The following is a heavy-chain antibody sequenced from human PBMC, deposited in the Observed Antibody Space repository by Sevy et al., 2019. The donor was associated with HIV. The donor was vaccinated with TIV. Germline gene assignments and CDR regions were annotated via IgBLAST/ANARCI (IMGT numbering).Heavy chain of an antibody. CDR3: ARALADWGSFHYSS. Sequence: GGSPRLSCAASGFTFATYWMTWVRQAPGKGLEWVAYIKQDGTDKYYVDSVRGRFAISRDNAKNSLYQHMSGLRAEDTAVYYCARALADWGSFHYSSWGRGTLVTVSS. CDR2: IKQDGTDK. J-gene: IGHJ4*02. V-gene: IGHV3-7*01. D-gene: IGHD3-16*02. CDR1: GFTFATYW.